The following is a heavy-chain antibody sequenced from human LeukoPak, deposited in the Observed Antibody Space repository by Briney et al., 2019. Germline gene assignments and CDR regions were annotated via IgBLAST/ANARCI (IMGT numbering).Heavy chain of an antibody. D-gene: IGHD2-15*01. CDR3: ARISCSGGSCYSGYFDY. Sequence: GGSLRLSCAASGFTFSSYSMNWVRQAPGKGLEWVSSISSSSSYIYYADSVKGRFTISRDNAKNSLYLQMNSLRAEDTAVYYCARISCSGGSCYSGYFDYWGQGTLVTVSS. J-gene: IGHJ4*02. CDR1: GFTFSSYS. CDR2: ISSSSSYI. V-gene: IGHV3-21*01.